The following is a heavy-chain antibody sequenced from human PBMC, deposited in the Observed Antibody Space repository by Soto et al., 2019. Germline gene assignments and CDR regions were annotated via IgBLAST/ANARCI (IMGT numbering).Heavy chain of an antibody. CDR1: GFTFSGYS. J-gene: IGHJ6*02. CDR2: ISASSGYI. V-gene: IGHV3-21*01. CDR3: ARDSGGNGYYYYGMDV. Sequence: GGSLRLSCVASGFTFSGYSMNWVRQAPGKGLEWVSCISASSGYIYYADSVKGRFTISRDNAENSLYLQMNSLRAEDTAVYYCARDSGGNGYYYYGMDVSGQATTVTVS. D-gene: IGHD2-15*01.